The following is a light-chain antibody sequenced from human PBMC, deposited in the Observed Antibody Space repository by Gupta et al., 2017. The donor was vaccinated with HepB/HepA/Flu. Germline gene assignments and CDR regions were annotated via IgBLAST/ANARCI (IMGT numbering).Light chain of an antibody. CDR3: QQYNLRPLT. CDR1: QSVYNS. J-gene: IGKJ4*01. V-gene: IGKV3-15*01. Sequence: IVMTPSPASLSVSPGERATLSCRASQSVYNSLAWYQQKPGQPPRILIYGASTRATAIPARFSGSGSGTEFTLTISSLQSEDFAVYYCQQYNLRPLTFGGGTKVEIK. CDR2: GAS.